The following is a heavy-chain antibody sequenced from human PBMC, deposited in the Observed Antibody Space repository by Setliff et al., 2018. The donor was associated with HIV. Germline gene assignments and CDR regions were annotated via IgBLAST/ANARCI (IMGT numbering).Heavy chain of an antibody. Sequence: GASVKVSCKASGYTFTTYYIHWVRQAPGQGLEWMGILNPSLKSRVSMSLDTSKNQFSLKLTSVTAADTAVYYCARGGTSSNWFDPWGQGTLVTVSS. CDR3: ARGGTSSNWFDP. CDR2: LNP. D-gene: IGHD1-26*01. V-gene: IGHV1-46*01. CDR1: GYTFTTYY. J-gene: IGHJ5*02.